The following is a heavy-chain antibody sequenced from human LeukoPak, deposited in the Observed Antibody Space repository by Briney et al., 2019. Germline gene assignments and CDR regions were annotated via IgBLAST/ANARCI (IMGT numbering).Heavy chain of an antibody. CDR3: ARDAVHDYGDYSDY. CDR1: GFTFSSYS. CDR2: IKQDGGEK. J-gene: IGHJ4*02. V-gene: IGHV3-7*03. Sequence: PGGSLRLSCAASGFTFSSYSMSWVRQAPGKGLERVSNIKQDGGEKYYVASVKGRFTISRDNAKNSLYLQMNSLRAEDTAVYYCARDAVHDYGDYSDYWGQGTLVTVSS. D-gene: IGHD4-17*01.